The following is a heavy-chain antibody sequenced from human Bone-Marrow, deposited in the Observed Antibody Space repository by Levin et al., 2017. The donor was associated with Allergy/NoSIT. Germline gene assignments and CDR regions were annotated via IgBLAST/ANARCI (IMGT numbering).Heavy chain of an antibody. D-gene: IGHD5-24*01. CDR1: GYIFSSQA. V-gene: IGHV7-4-1*02. CDR3: ARDRHYNPRYGIDI. CDR2: INTNTGNP. Sequence: GESLKISCKATGYIFSSQAIHWVRQAPGQGLEWMGWINTNTGNPTYAQGHTGRFVFSLDSSDNTAHLQISGLQTEDTAVYYCARDRHYNPRYGIDIWGQGTLVTVSS. J-gene: IGHJ3*02.